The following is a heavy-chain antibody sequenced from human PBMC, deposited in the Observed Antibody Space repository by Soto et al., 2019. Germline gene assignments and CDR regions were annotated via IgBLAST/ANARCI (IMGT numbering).Heavy chain of an antibody. CDR3: ARAGPRFLGWFFDY. V-gene: IGHV1-18*01. D-gene: IGHD3-3*01. J-gene: IGHJ4*02. CDR2: INGYNGNT. CDR1: GYTFTSYG. Sequence: ASVKVSCKASGYTFTSYGISWVRQAPGQGLEWMGWINGYNGNTNYAQKLQGRVTMTTDTSTSTAYMELRSLRSDDTAVYYCARAGPRFLGWFFDYWGQGTLVTVSS.